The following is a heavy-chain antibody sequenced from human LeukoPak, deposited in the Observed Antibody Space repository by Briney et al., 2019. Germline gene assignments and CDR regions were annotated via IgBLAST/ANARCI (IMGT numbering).Heavy chain of an antibody. CDR2: ISASAGTT. CDR3: AKDPASYEYYFDY. J-gene: IGHJ4*02. Sequence: GGSLRLSCAASGFTFSGYAMSWVRQAPGKGLEWVSSISASAGTTYYADSVKGRFTISRDNSKNTLDLQMNSLRAEDTAVYYCAKDPASYEYYFDYWGQGTLVTVSS. V-gene: IGHV3-23*01. D-gene: IGHD5-12*01. CDR1: GFTFSGYA.